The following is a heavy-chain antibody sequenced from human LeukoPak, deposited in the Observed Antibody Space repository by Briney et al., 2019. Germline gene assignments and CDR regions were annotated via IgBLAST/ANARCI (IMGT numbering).Heavy chain of an antibody. Sequence: WETLSLTCAVYGGPFSGYYWSWVRQPPGKGLEWIGEINHSGSTNYNPSLKRGVTISLDTSKKRFALMLSAVTAADKAVYYCARYSPPFGVVIRTARGMDVWGQGITVTVSS. J-gene: IGHJ6*02. CDR2: INHSGST. CDR1: GGPFSGYY. CDR3: ARYSPPFGVVIRTARGMDV. V-gene: IGHV4-34*01. D-gene: IGHD3-3*01.